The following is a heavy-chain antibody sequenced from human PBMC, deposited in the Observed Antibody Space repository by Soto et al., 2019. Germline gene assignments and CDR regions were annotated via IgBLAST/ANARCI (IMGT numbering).Heavy chain of an antibody. CDR3: ARSVYYYDSSGPQDDAFDI. CDR2: IIPIFGTA. V-gene: IGHV1-69*13. CDR1: GGTFSSYA. Sequence: ASVKVSCKASGGTFSSYAISWVRQAPGQGLEWMGGIIPIFGTANYAQKFQGRVTITADESTSTAYMKLSSLRSEDTAVYYCARSVYYYDSSGPQDDAFDIWGQGTMVTVSS. D-gene: IGHD3-22*01. J-gene: IGHJ3*02.